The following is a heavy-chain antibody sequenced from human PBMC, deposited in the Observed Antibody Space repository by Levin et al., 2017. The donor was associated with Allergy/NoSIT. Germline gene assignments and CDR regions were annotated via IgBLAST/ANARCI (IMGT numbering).Heavy chain of an antibody. Sequence: GGSLRLSCKASGGTFSSYAISWVRQAPGHGLEWMGGIIPIFGTANYAQKFQGRVTITADESTSTAYMELSSLRSEDTAVYYCARDGGYSSGWYYLGNYYYYGMDVWGQGTTVTVSS. CDR3: ARDGGYSSGWYYLGNYYYYGMDV. V-gene: IGHV1-69*01. D-gene: IGHD6-19*01. J-gene: IGHJ6*02. CDR1: GGTFSSYA. CDR2: IIPIFGTA.